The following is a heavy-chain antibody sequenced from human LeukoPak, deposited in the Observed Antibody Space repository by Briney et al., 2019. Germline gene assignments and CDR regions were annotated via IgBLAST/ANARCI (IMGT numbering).Heavy chain of an antibody. D-gene: IGHD4-23*01. J-gene: IGHJ4*02. CDR3: ARGSTTVVTPLAY. CDR1: GFTFSSYS. V-gene: IGHV3-21*01. Sequence: GSLRLSCAASGFTFSSYSMNRVRQAPGKGLEWVSSISSSSSYIYYADSVKGRFTISRDNAKNSLYLQMNSLRAEDTAVYYCARGSTTVVTPLAYWGQGTLVTVSS. CDR2: ISSSSSYI.